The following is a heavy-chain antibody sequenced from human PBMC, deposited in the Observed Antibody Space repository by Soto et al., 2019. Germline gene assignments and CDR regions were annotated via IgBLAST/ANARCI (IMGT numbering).Heavy chain of an antibody. CDR1: VFIFSNNG. Sequence: GSLRRYCVGSVFIFSNNGMHWVRQTPGKGLEWVAFMSYDGSDTFYADSVKGRFTISRDNSKNTLFLHMSNLRAEDTAMYYCTIVRVAGSALDHWGQGTLVTVSS. CDR2: MSYDGSDT. V-gene: IGHV3-30*02. D-gene: IGHD3-10*02. J-gene: IGHJ4*02. CDR3: TIVRVAGSALDH.